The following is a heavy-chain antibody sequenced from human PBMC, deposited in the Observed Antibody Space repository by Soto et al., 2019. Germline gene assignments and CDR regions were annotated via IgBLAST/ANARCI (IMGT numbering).Heavy chain of an antibody. CDR2: IIPIFGTA. CDR3: AWSPGSEAWFDP. Sequence: GASVKVSCKASGGTFSSYAISWVRQAPGQGLEWMGGIIPIFGTANYAQKFQGRVTITADESTSTAYMELSSLRSEDTAVYYCAWSPGSEAWFDPWGQGTLVTVSS. J-gene: IGHJ5*02. CDR1: GGTFSSYA. V-gene: IGHV1-69*13. D-gene: IGHD1-26*01.